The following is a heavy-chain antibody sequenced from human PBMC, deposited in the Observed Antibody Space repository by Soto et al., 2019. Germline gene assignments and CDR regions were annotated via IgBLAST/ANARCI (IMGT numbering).Heavy chain of an antibody. J-gene: IGHJ6*02. Sequence: SETLSLTCTVSGGSISSYYWSWIRQPPGKGLEWIGYIYYSGSTNYNPSLKSRVTTSVDTSKNQFSLKLSSVTAADTAVYYCARYSWSSSTNYYYGMDVWGQGTTVTVSS. D-gene: IGHD1-26*01. V-gene: IGHV4-59*01. CDR2: IYYSGST. CDR3: ARYSWSSSTNYYYGMDV. CDR1: GGSISSYY.